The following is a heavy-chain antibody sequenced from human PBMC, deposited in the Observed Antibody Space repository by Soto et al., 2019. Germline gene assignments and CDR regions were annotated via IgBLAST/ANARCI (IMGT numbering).Heavy chain of an antibody. CDR2: INPNSGGT. CDR3: ARGYCSSTRCYTAAFDI. V-gene: IGHV1-2*04. Sequence: ASVKVSCKASGYTFTGYYMHWLRQAPGQGLEWMGWINPNSGGTNYAQKFQGWVTMTRDTSISTAYMELSRLRSDDTAVYYCARGYCSSTRCYTAAFDIWGQGTMVTVSS. D-gene: IGHD2-2*02. CDR1: GYTFTGYY. J-gene: IGHJ3*02.